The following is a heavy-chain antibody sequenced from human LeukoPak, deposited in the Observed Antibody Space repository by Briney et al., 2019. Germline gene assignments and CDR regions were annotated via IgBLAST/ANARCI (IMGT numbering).Heavy chain of an antibody. V-gene: IGHV4-30-4*01. CDR1: GGSISSGDYY. Sequence: SETLSLTCTVSGGSISSGDYYWSWIRQPPGKGLEWIGYIYYSGSTYYNPSLKSRVTISLDTSKNQFSLKLSSVTAADTAVYYCARQDDYVWGRPPGGMDVWGQGTTVTVSS. D-gene: IGHD3-16*01. CDR2: IYYSGST. J-gene: IGHJ6*02. CDR3: ARQDDYVWGRPPGGMDV.